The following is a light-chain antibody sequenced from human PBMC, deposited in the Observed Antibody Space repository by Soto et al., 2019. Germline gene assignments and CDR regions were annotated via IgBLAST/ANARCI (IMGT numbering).Light chain of an antibody. CDR2: GAS. V-gene: IGKV3-15*01. CDR1: QSVSSN. Sequence: EIVVTQSPATLSVSPGERATLSCRASQSVSSNLAWYQQKPGQAPRLLIYGASTRATGIPARFSGSGSGTEFTLSISSLQSEDFAVYFCLQYSLWWWTFGQGTKVEI. CDR3: LQYSLWWWT. J-gene: IGKJ1*01.